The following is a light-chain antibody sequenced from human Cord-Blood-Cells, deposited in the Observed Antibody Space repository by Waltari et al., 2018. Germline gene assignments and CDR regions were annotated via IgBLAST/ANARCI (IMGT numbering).Light chain of an antibody. CDR2: DVS. J-gene: IGLJ3*02. Sequence: QSALTQPASVSGSPGQSITIPCPGTSRDVGGYNYVPWYQQHPGKAPKLMIYDVSNRPSGVSKRFAGSKSGNTASLTISGLQAEDEADYYCSSYTSSSTWVFGGGTKLTVL. CDR3: SSYTSSSTWV. CDR1: SRDVGGYNY. V-gene: IGLV2-14*03.